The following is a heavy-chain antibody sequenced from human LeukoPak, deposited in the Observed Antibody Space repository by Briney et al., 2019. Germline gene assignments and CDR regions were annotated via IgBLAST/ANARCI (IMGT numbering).Heavy chain of an antibody. J-gene: IGHJ4*02. CDR1: GYTFTGYY. CDR2: INPNSGNT. Sequence: GASVKVSCKASGYTFTGYYMHWVRQAPGQGLEWMGWINPNSGNTGYAQKFQGRVTMTRNTSIRTAYMELSSLRSEDTAVYYCARGREYSYGYLDYWGQGTLVTVSS. V-gene: IGHV1-8*02. D-gene: IGHD5-18*01. CDR3: ARGREYSYGYLDY.